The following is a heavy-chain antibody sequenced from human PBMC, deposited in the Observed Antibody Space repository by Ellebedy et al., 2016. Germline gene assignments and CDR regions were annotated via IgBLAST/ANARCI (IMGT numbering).Heavy chain of an antibody. CDR2: IKQDGSEK. J-gene: IGHJ6*02. D-gene: IGHD2-2*01. V-gene: IGHV3-7*03. Sequence: GESLKISCAASGFTFSSYWMSWVRQAPGKGLEWVANIKQDGSEKYYVDSVKGRFTISRDNAKNSLYLQMNSLRAKDTAVYYCARASQDIVVVPAAPSMDVWGQGTTVTVSS. CDR3: ARASQDIVVVPAAPSMDV. CDR1: GFTFSSYW.